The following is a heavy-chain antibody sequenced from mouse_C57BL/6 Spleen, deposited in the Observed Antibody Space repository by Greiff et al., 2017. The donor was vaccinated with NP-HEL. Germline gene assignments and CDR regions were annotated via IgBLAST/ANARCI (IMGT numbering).Heavy chain of an antibody. CDR2: ISSGSSTI. CDR1: GFTFSDYG. V-gene: IGHV5-17*01. D-gene: IGHD2-5*01. J-gene: IGHJ3*01. CDR3: ARSYSNSWFAY. Sequence: EVQVVESGGGLVKPGGSLKLSCAASGFTFSDYGMHWVRQAPEKGLEWVAYISSGSSTIYYVDTVKGRFTISRDNAKNTLFLQMTSLRSEDTAMYYCARSYSNSWFAYWGQGTLVTVSA.